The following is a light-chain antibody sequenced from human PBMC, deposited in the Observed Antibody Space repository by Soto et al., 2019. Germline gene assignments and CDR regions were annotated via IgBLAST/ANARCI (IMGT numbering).Light chain of an antibody. Sequence: QSVLTQPASVSGSPGQSITFSCTGSDVGAYRYVSWYQQHPGKAPRLMIYDVSNRPSGVSDRFSGSKSGNTASLTISGLQPEDEAYFFCSSYTGGNARVVFGGGTKLTVL. CDR3: SSYTGGNARVV. J-gene: IGLJ2*01. V-gene: IGLV2-14*01. CDR2: DVS. CDR1: SDVGAYRY.